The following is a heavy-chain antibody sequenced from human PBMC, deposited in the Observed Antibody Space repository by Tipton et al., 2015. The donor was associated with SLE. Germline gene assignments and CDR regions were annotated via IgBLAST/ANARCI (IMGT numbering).Heavy chain of an antibody. CDR2: INTSGSS. D-gene: IGHD6-19*01. J-gene: IGHJ5*02. CDR3: ARQVGGIAVAAHNWFDP. Sequence: TLSLTCTVSGGSITSANYYWSWIRQPAGKGLEWIGRINTSGSSNYNPSLKSRVTISVDTSKNQFSLNLTSVTAADTAVYYCARQVGGIAVAAHNWFDPWGQGTLVTVSS. V-gene: IGHV4-61*02. CDR1: GGSITSANYY.